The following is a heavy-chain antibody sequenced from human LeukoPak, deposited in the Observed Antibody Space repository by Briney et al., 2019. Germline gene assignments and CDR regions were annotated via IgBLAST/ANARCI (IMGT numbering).Heavy chain of an antibody. D-gene: IGHD3-10*01. V-gene: IGHV3-7*01. CDR3: AKVAVEYYYGSGSFDY. Sequence: PGGSLRLSCAASGFTFSSYWMSWVRQAPGKGLEWVANIKQDGSEKYYVDSVKGRFTISRDNAKNSLYLQMNSLRAEDTAVYYCAKVAVEYYYGSGSFDYWGQGTLVTVSS. J-gene: IGHJ4*02. CDR2: IKQDGSEK. CDR1: GFTFSSYW.